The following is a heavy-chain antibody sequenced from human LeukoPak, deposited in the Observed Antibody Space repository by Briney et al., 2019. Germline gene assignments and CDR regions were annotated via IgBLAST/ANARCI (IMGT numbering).Heavy chain of an antibody. CDR2: IGGSDGSV. CDR1: GFTFSNYA. J-gene: IGHJ6*02. D-gene: IGHD2-2*01. V-gene: IGHV3-23*01. CDR3: AKATSSTSLYHYHGMDV. Sequence: GGSLRLSCVGSGFTFSNYAMSWVRQVPGKGVEWVSVIGGSDGSVHYADSVKGRFIISRDNSKNTLYLRMNSLRAEDTAVYHCAKATSSTSLYHYHGMDVWGQGTTVTVSS.